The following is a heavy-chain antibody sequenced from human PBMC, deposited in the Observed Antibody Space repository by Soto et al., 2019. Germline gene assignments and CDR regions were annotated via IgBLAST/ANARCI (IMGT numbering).Heavy chain of an antibody. CDR2: IYYSGST. CDR3: ARDAIVGASDY. CDR1: GGSVSSGSYY. Sequence: QVQLQESGPGLVKPSETLSLTCTVSGGSVSSGSYYWSWIRQPPGKGLEWIGYIYYSGSTNYNPSRKSRVTISVDTSKNQFSLKLSSVTAADTAVYYCARDAIVGASDYWGQGTLVTVSS. J-gene: IGHJ4*02. V-gene: IGHV4-61*01. D-gene: IGHD1-26*01.